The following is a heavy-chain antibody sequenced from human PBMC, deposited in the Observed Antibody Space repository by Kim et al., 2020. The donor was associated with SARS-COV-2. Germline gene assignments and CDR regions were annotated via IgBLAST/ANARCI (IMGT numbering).Heavy chain of an antibody. CDR3: ARTPAVPRVYYFDY. CDR2: INHSGST. Sequence: SETLSLTCAVYGGSFSGYYWSWIRQPPGKGLEWIGEINHSGSTNYNPSLKSRVTISVDTSKNQFSLKLSSVTAADTAVYYCARTPAVPRVYYFDYWAQGT. CDR1: GGSFSGYY. J-gene: IGHJ4*02. D-gene: IGHD6-19*01. V-gene: IGHV4-34*01.